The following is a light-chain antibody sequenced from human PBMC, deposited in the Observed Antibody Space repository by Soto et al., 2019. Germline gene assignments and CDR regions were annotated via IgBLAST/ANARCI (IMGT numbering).Light chain of an antibody. CDR2: WAS. CDR1: QSVLYSSNNKNY. Sequence: DIVMTQSPDSLPVSLGERATINCKSSQSVLYSSNNKNYLAWYQHKPGQPPRLLIFWASTRESGVPDRFSGSGSGTDFTLTISSLQAEDVAVYFCQQYYTTPGTFGQGTKVEIK. J-gene: IGKJ1*01. V-gene: IGKV4-1*01. CDR3: QQYYTTPGT.